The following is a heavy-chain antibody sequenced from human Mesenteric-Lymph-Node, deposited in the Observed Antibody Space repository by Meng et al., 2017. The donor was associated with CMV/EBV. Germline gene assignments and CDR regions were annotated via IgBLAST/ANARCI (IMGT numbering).Heavy chain of an antibody. J-gene: IGHJ4*02. CDR3: ARHQRWLKSEGGFNY. CDR2: INHSGST. V-gene: IGHV4-34*01. CDR1: GGSFSGYY. D-gene: IGHD4-23*01. Sequence: QVQLQPFGSVLLKPSPSRSLTCAAYGGSFSGYYWSWIRQPPGKGLEWIGEINHSGSTNYNASLTSRVTISVDTSKNQFSLKLSSVPAADTAVYYCARHQRWLKSEGGFNYWGQGTLVTVSS.